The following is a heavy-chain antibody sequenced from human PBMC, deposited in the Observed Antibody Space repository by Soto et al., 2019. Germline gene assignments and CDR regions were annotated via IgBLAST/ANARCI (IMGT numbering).Heavy chain of an antibody. V-gene: IGHV3-11*01. D-gene: IGHD6-13*01. Sequence: SLRLSWTGAGFGFGDYYMSWIRQAPGKGLEWVSYIDSGDGTTYYTDSVKGRFTISSDNAKKTVYLQMSSLRVEDTALYYCVRPYYSSSWFPFDRWGQGTLVTGSS. J-gene: IGHJ4*02. CDR1: GFGFGDYY. CDR2: IDSGDGTT. CDR3: VRPYYSSSWFPFDR.